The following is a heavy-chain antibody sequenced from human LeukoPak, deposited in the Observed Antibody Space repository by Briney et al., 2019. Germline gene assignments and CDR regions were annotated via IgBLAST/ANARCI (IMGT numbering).Heavy chain of an antibody. CDR3: ARADGSGLDY. Sequence: GGSLCLSCAAYGFTCSSFWMSWVPQAPGKGLVWVANIKKDGREKYYVDSVKGRFTISRDNAKNSLYLQMNSLRAEDTAVYYCARADGSGLDYWGQGTLVTVSS. D-gene: IGHD3-10*01. J-gene: IGHJ4*02. CDR2: IKKDGREK. V-gene: IGHV3-7*01. CDR1: GFTCSSFW.